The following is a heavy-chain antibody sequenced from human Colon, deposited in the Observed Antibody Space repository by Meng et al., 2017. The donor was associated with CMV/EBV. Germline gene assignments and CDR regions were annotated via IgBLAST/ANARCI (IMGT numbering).Heavy chain of an antibody. Sequence: GLGLGRPSDTLSPTCPVSGGSLSSSIYFWGWIRQPPGKGLGGIGSIYYSGKTYYNPSLKSRVTISVDTSKNQFSLKLSSVTAADTAVYYCARAAAAGEYYFDYWGQGTLVTVSS. CDR1: GGSLSSSIYF. V-gene: IGHV4-39*07. CDR2: IYYSGKT. J-gene: IGHJ4*02. D-gene: IGHD6-13*01. CDR3: ARAAAAGEYYFDY.